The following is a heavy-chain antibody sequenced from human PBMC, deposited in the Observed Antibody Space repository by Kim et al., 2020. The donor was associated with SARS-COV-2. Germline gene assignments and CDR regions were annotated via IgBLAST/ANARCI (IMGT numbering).Heavy chain of an antibody. CDR1: GFIFSDYG. J-gene: IGHJ4*02. V-gene: IGHV3-30*18. Sequence: GGSLRLSCAGSGFIFSDYGMLWVRQAPGKGLEWVATISYDGFNEYYADSVKGRFTISRDRSKNTLYLQMNSLRTEDTAVYFCAKTEYSGNFYGPFDYWGQGTLVTVSS. CDR2: ISYDGFNE. CDR3: AKTEYSGNFYGPFDY. D-gene: IGHD1-26*01.